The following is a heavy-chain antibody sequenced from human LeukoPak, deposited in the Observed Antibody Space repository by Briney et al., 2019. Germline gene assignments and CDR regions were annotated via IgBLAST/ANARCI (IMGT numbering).Heavy chain of an antibody. J-gene: IGHJ3*02. Sequence: GGSLRLSCAASGFTFSSYSMNWVRQAPGKGLEWVSSISSSSSYIYYADSVKGRFTISRDNAKNSLYLQMNSLRAEDTAVYYCARDGNYYDNGAYYDAFDMWGQGTKVTVSS. CDR3: ARDGNYYDNGAYYDAFDM. CDR2: ISSSSSYI. CDR1: GFTFSSYS. V-gene: IGHV3-21*01. D-gene: IGHD3-22*01.